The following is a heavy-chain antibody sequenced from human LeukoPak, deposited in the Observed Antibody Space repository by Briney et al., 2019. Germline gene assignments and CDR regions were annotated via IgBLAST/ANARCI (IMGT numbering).Heavy chain of an antibody. CDR2: IYYSGST. CDR3: ARVRSSSWYYDAFDI. J-gene: IGHJ3*02. Sequence: PSETLSLTCTVSGGSISSSSYYWSWIRQPPGKGLEWIGYIYYSGSTNYNPSLKSRVTISVDTSKNQFSLKLSSVTAADTAVYYCARVRSSSWYYDAFDIWGQGTMVTVSS. D-gene: IGHD6-13*01. CDR1: GGSISSSSYY. V-gene: IGHV4-61*01.